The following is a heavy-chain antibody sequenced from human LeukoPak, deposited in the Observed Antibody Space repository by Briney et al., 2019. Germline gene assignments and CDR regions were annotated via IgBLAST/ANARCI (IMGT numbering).Heavy chain of an antibody. CDR2: INPSSGGT. J-gene: IGHJ1*01. D-gene: IGHD3-10*01. CDR1: GYTFTGYY. V-gene: IGHV1-2*04. Sequence: ASVKVSCKASGYTFTGYYMHWVRQAPGQGLEWMGWINPSSGGTNYAQKFQGWVTMTRDTSISTAYMELSRLRSEDTAVYYCARLYYGSGSYRPEYFQHWGQXTLVTVSS. CDR3: ARLYYGSGSYRPEYFQH.